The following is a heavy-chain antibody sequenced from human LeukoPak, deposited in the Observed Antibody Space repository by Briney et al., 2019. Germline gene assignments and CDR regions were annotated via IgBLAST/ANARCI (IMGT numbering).Heavy chain of an antibody. Sequence: GGSPRLSCAASGFTFSSYSMNWVRQAPGKGLEWVSSISGSSYYTYYADSVKGRFTISRDNAKNTLYLQMNSLRAEDTAVYYCARVGRYYYDSSGYSSWGQGTLVTVSS. CDR1: GFTFSSYS. J-gene: IGHJ5*02. CDR3: ARVGRYYYDSSGYSS. D-gene: IGHD3-22*01. CDR2: ISGSSYYT. V-gene: IGHV3-21*01.